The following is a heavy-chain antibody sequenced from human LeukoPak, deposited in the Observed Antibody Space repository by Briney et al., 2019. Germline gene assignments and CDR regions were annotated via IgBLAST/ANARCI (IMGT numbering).Heavy chain of an antibody. Sequence: SETLSLTCTVSGASIRNYHWSWIRQPPGKGLEWIAYFYDSGDSNYNPSLKSRLYTAVDTAKNQFSLRLSSVTAADTAVYFCARVRRIWYGKDYYSYMDVWGKGATVTVSS. CDR3: ARVRRIWYGKDYYSYMDV. CDR2: FYDSGDS. D-gene: IGHD3-3*02. J-gene: IGHJ6*03. V-gene: IGHV4-59*01. CDR1: GASIRNYH.